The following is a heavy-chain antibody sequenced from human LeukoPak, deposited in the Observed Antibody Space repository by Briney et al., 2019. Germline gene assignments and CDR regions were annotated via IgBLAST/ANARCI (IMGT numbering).Heavy chain of an antibody. D-gene: IGHD3-16*01. V-gene: IGHV4-4*07. CDR3: ARGGDYVWGSYGLDV. CDR1: GDSINTYN. J-gene: IGHJ6*02. CDR2: IHTSGKT. Sequence: SETLSLTCSVSGDSINTYNWNWIRQPAGKGLEWIGRIHTSGKTNYNPSLKSRVTMSVDTSKNEVSLKLSSVTAADTAVYYCARGGDYVWGSYGLDVWGPGTTVTVSS.